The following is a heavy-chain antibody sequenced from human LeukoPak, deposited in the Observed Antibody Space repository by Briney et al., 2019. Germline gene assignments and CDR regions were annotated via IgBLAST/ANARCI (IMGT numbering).Heavy chain of an antibody. CDR1: GFTFSSYW. Sequence: GGSLRLSCAASGFTFSSYWMSWVRQAPGKGLEWVANIKQDGSEKYYVDSVKGRFTISRDNAKNSLYLQMNSLRAEDTAVYYCASVDTAMVTGVDYWGQGTLVTVSS. CDR3: ASVDTAMVTGVDY. D-gene: IGHD5-18*01. CDR2: IKQDGSEK. V-gene: IGHV3-7*01. J-gene: IGHJ4*02.